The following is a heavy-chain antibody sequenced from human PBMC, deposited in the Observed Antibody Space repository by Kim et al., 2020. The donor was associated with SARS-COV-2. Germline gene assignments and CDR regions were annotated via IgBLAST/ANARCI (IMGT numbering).Heavy chain of an antibody. V-gene: IGHV4-39*01. J-gene: IGHJ4*02. CDR3: AGYDSSGYYADY. Sequence: SETLSLTCTVSGGSISSSSYYWGWIRQPPGKGLEWIGSIYYSGSTYYNPSLKSRVTISVDTSKNQFSLKLSSVTAADTAVYYCAGYDSSGYYADYWGQGTLVTVSS. CDR1: GGSISSSSYY. CDR2: IYYSGST. D-gene: IGHD3-22*01.